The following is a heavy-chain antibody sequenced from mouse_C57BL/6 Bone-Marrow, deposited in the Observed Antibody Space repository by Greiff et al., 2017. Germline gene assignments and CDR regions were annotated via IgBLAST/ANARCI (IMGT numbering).Heavy chain of an antibody. CDR3: ARFPITTVVSHGWYFDV. CDR1: GFW. CDR2: IDPSDSET. Sequence: QVQLQQPGAELVRPGSSVKLSCKASGFWMHWVKQRPIQGLEWIGNIDPSDSETHYNQKFKDKATLTVDKSSSTAYMQLSSLTSEDSAVYYCARFPITTVVSHGWYFDVGGTGTTVTVSS. V-gene: IGHV1-52*01. J-gene: IGHJ1*03. D-gene: IGHD1-1*01.